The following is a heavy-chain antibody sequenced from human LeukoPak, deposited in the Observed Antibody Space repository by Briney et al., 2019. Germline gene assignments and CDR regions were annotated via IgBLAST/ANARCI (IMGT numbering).Heavy chain of an antibody. CDR2: VIPILGIA. CDR3: AREGYSRSRGRRSNWFDP. V-gene: IGHV1-69*04. Sequence: EATVSLSCTASGGTISSYAISWVRHPPRPGRERMGRVIPILGIANYAQKFQSRVTITTDESTNTAYMELSSLRSEDTAVYYCAREGYSRSRGRRSNWFDPWGQGTLVTVSS. CDR1: GGTISSYA. J-gene: IGHJ5*02. D-gene: IGHD6-13*01.